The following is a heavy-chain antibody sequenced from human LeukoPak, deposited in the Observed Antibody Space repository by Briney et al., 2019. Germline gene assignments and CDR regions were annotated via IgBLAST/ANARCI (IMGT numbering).Heavy chain of an antibody. CDR1: GDSISRGSYY. CDR2: IYSSGST. CDR3: ARRGLGATGIDY. D-gene: IGHD1-26*01. V-gene: IGHV4-39*01. Sequence: SETLSLTCTVSGDSISRGSYYWDWIRQPPGKGLDWIGSIYSSGSTYYSPSLKSRVTISVETSSNQFSLKLSSVTAADMAVYYCARRGLGATGIDYWGQGTLVTVSS. J-gene: IGHJ4*02.